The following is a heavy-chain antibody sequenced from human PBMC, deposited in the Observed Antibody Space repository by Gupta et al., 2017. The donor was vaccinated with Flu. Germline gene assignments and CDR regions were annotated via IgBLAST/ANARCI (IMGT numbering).Heavy chain of an antibody. D-gene: IGHD2-8*01. CDR2: LSYDGSKT. J-gene: IGHJ5*02. V-gene: IGHV3-30*03. CDR3: ARRYGTTLWDFDP. CDR1: VFTFSSFG. Sequence: QVPLVESGGGVVQPGRSLRLSCAASVFTFSSFGMHWVRQAPGKGLEWVAVLSYDGSKTYYADSVKGRFTISRDNSKDTLYLQMNSLKTEDTAVYYCARRYGTTLWDFDPWGQGTLVTVSS.